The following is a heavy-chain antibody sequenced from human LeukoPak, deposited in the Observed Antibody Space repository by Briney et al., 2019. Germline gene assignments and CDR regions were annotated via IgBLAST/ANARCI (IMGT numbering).Heavy chain of an antibody. CDR3: TRKGGPTLDY. J-gene: IGHJ4*02. Sequence: GGSLRLSRTASVFTLGDYAMSWVRQAPGKGLEGVGFIRSKAYGGTTEYAASVKGRFTISRDDSKSIAYLQMNSLKTEDTAVYYCTRKGGPTLDYWGQGTLVTASS. D-gene: IGHD3-16*01. CDR2: IRSKAYGGTT. CDR1: VFTLGDYA. V-gene: IGHV3-49*04.